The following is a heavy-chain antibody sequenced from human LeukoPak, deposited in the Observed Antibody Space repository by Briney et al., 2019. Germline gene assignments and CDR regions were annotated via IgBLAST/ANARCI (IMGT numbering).Heavy chain of an antibody. D-gene: IGHD2-21*02. CDR2: IHPGDGDR. J-gene: IGHJ4*02. Sequence: ASLKISCKTSGYTFTSCLIHWIRQAPEQGFEWVAKIHPGDGDRDYAQRFQGRVTMASDSSTTTVYMELTGLTSEDTAVYYCARDLFGAWTWDYWGQGTLITVSS. CDR1: GYTFTSCL. V-gene: IGHV1-46*01. CDR3: ARDLFGAWTWDY.